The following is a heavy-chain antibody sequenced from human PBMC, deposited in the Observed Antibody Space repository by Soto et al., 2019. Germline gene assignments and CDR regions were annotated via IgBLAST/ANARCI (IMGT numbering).Heavy chain of an antibody. Sequence: TLSLTCTVSGGSISSYYWSWIRQPPGKGLEWIGYIYFRGTTNYNPSLKSRVTMSADTSKNQFSLKLNSVTAADTAVYYCARVNYYDTSGYPFDYWGQGMMVTV. CDR2: IYFRGTT. CDR1: GGSISSYY. D-gene: IGHD3-22*01. J-gene: IGHJ4*02. CDR3: ARVNYYDTSGYPFDY. V-gene: IGHV4-59*01.